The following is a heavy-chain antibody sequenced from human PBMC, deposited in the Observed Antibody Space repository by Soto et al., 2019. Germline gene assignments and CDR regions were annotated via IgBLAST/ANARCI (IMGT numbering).Heavy chain of an antibody. Sequence: GASVAVSCKASGGTFSSYAISWVRQATGQGLEWMGGIIPIFGTANYAQKFQGRVTITADESTSTAYMELSSLRSEDTAVYYCASSRAAAIYYYGMDVWGQGTTVTVSS. CDR2: IIPIFGTA. CDR1: GGTFSSYA. CDR3: ASSRAAAIYYYGMDV. V-gene: IGHV1-69*13. D-gene: IGHD6-13*01. J-gene: IGHJ6*02.